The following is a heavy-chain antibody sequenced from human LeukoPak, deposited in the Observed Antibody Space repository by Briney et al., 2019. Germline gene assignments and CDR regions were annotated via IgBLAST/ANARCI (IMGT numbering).Heavy chain of an antibody. V-gene: IGHV3-30*02. D-gene: IGHD3-10*02. J-gene: IGHJ6*04. CDR2: IRYDGGNK. CDR1: GFTFGSYG. CDR3: AELGITMIGGV. Sequence: GGSLRLSCAASGFTFGSYGMHWVRQAPGKGLGWVAFIRYDGGNKYYSDSVKGRFTISRDNSKNTLYLQMNSLRVEDTAVYYCAELGITMIGGVWGKGTTVTISS.